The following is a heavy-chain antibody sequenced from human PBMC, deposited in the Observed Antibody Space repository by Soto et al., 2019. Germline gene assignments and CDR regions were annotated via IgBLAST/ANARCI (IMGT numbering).Heavy chain of an antibody. D-gene: IGHD1-26*01. CDR3: ARAKGGSYSNFDY. V-gene: IGHV3-7*03. CDR1: GFTFSIYW. Sequence: PGGSLRLSCAASGFTFSIYWMSWVRQAPGKGLEWVANIKQDGSEKYYVDSVKGRFTISRDNAKNSLYLQMNSLRAEDTAVYYCARAKGGSYSNFDYWGQGTLVTVSS. CDR2: IKQDGSEK. J-gene: IGHJ4*02.